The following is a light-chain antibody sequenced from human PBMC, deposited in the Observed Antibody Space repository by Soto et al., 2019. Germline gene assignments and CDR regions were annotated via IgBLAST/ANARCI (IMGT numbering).Light chain of an antibody. V-gene: IGKV3-11*01. CDR1: QSVSSY. J-gene: IGKJ3*01. Sequence: EIVLTQSPATLSLSPGERAILSCRVSQSVSSYLAWYQQKPGQAPRLLIYDTSKRATGIPARFSGSGSGTDFTLTISSLEPEDFAVYYCQQRTNWPRSFTFGPGTKVDIK. CDR3: QQRTNWPRSFT. CDR2: DTS.